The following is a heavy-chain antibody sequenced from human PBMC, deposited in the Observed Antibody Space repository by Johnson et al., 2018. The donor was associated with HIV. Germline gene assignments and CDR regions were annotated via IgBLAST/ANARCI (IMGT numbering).Heavy chain of an antibody. CDR2: INWNGGST. Sequence: VQLVESGGGLVQPGGSLRLSCAASGFTVSSNYMSWVRQAPGKGLEWVSGINWNGGSTGYADSVKGRFTISRDNAKISLYLQMNSLRAEDTAFYYCARVLIVVVVGAEIDAFDIWGQGTMVTVSS. CDR1: GFTVSSNY. D-gene: IGHD2-15*01. CDR3: ARVLIVVVVGAEIDAFDI. J-gene: IGHJ3*02. V-gene: IGHV3-20*04.